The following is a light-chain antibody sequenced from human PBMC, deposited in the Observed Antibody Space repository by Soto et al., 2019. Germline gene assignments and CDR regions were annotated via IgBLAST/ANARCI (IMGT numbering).Light chain of an antibody. V-gene: IGKV3-11*01. J-gene: IGKJ1*01. CDR1: QSVSSY. CDR2: DAS. Sequence: EIVLTQSPATLSLSPGERATLSCRASQSVSSYLAWYQQKPGQAPRLLIYDASNRATSIPARFSGSGSGTDFTLTISSLEPEDFAVYYCQQRSNWWETFGQGTKVEIK. CDR3: QQRSNWWET.